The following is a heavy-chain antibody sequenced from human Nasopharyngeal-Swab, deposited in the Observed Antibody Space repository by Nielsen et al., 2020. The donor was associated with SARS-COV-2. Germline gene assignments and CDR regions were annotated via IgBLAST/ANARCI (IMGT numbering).Heavy chain of an antibody. V-gene: IGHV1-2*02. CDR3: ARGGYLEVPLIGMDV. CDR1: GYTFTGYY. Sequence: ASVKVSCKASGYTFTGYYMHWVRQAPGQGLEWMGWINPNSGGTNYAQKLQGRVTMTTDTSTSTAYMELRSLRSDDTAVYYCARGGYLEVPLIGMDVWGQGTTVTVSS. J-gene: IGHJ6*02. CDR2: INPNSGGT. D-gene: IGHD5-12*01.